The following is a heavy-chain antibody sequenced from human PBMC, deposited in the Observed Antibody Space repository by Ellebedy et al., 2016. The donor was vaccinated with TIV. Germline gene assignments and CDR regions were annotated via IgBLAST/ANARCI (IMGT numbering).Heavy chain of an antibody. V-gene: IGHV3-33*01. CDR3: ARDSTYDSSGYYPRRSDY. CDR1: GFTFSSYG. J-gene: IGHJ4*02. CDR2: IWYDGSNK. Sequence: GESLKISCAASGFTFSSYGMHWVRQAPGKGLEWVAVIWYDGSNKYYADSVKGRFTISRDNSKNTLYLQMNSLRAEDTAVYYCARDSTYDSSGYYPRRSDYWGQGTLVTVSS. D-gene: IGHD3-22*01.